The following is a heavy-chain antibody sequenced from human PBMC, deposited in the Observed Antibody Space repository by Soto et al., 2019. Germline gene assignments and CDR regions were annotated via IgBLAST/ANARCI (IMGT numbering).Heavy chain of an antibody. CDR2: IYYSGST. D-gene: IGHD3-10*01. J-gene: IGHJ4*02. Sequence: SETLSLTCTVSGASISVYSWSWIRQPPGKGLEWIGYIYYSGSTNYNPSLKSRVAISVDTSKNQFSLKLSSVTAADTAVYYCARHNYGSGSTYFDYWGQGTLVTVSS. V-gene: IGHV4-59*01. CDR3: ARHNYGSGSTYFDY. CDR1: GASISVYS.